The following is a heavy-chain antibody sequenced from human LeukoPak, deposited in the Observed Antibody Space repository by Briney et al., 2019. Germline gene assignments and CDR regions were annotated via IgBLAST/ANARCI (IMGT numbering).Heavy chain of an antibody. V-gene: IGHV4-34*01. D-gene: IGHD3-22*01. CDR3: GLLVKQVARRVPNDY. Sequence: SETLSLTCAVYGGSFSGYYWSWIRQPPGKGLEWIGEINHSGSTNYNPSLKSRVTISVDTSKNQFSLKLSSVTAADTAVYYCGLLVKQVARRVPNDYWGQGTLVTVSS. CDR1: GGSFSGYY. CDR2: INHSGST. J-gene: IGHJ4*02.